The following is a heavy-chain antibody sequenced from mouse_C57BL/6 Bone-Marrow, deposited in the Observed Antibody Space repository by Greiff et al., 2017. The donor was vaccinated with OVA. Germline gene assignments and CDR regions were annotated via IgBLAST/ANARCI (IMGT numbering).Heavy chain of an antibody. Sequence: VQLQQPGAELVRLGTSVKLSCKASGYTFTSYWMHWVKQRPGQGLEWIGVIDPSDSYTNYNQKFKGKATLTVDTSSSTAYMQLSSLTSEDSAVYYCARSGLFAYWGQGTLVTVSA. CDR1: GYTFTSYW. CDR3: ARSGLFAY. CDR2: IDPSDSYT. V-gene: IGHV1-59*01. J-gene: IGHJ3*01.